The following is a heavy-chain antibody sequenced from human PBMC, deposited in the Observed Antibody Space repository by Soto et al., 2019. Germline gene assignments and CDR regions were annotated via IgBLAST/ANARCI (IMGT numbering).Heavy chain of an antibody. J-gene: IGHJ4*02. V-gene: IGHV3-23*01. CDR1: GFTFSSYA. CDR2: ISGSGGST. D-gene: IGHD6-19*01. CDR3: AKVNGKGYSSGWFFDY. Sequence: EVQLLESGGGLVQPGGSLRLSCAASGFTFSSYAMSWVRQAPGKGLEWVSAISGSGGSTYYADSVKGRFTISRDNSKNTLYLQMNSLRAEDTAVYYCAKVNGKGYSSGWFFDYWGQGTLVTVSS.